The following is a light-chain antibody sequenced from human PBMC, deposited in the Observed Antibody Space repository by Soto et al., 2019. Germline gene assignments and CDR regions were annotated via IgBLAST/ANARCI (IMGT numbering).Light chain of an antibody. J-gene: IGKJ1*01. CDR2: LGS. Sequence: ALPPSPLSIPATPGAPASISSRPMHSLLHTIGFNYLDWYLQKPGQSPQLLIYLGSYRASGVPDRFSGSGSGTDFTLKISIVEVEDVRVYCCMHSLHTPTTFGQGTMVDVK. CDR1: HSLLHTIGFNY. CDR3: MHSLHTPTT. V-gene: IGKV2-28*01.